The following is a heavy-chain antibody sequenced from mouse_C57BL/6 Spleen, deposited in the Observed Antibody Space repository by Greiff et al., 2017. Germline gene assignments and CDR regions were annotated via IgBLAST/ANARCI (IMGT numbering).Heavy chain of an antibody. CDR2: IYPYNGVS. CDR3: AREGVSCYFDV. V-gene: IGHV1-31*01. CDR1: GYSFTGYC. J-gene: IGHJ1*03. Sequence: VQLQQSGPELVKPGASVKISCKASGYSFTGYCMHWVKQRPGNILDWIGFIYPYNGVSSYNQKFKGKATLTVDKSSSTAYMKLRSLTSEDSAVYYCAREGVSCYFDVWGTGTTVTVSA.